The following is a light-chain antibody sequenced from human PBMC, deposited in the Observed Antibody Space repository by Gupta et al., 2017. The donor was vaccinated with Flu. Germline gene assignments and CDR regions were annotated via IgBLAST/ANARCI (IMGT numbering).Light chain of an antibody. CDR3: QQDYSTPQT. CDR1: QSVLYSSNNKNY. J-gene: IGKJ1*01. Sequence: SRGERATIRCEASQSVLYSSNNKNYLAWYQQKPGQPPKLLIYWASTRKSGVPDRFSGSGSGTDFTLTISSLQAEDVAVYYCQQDYSTPQTFGQGTKVEIK. V-gene: IGKV4-1*01. CDR2: WAS.